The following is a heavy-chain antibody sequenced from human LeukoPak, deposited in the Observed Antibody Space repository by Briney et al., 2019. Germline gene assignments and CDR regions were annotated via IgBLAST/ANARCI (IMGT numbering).Heavy chain of an antibody. V-gene: IGHV4-61*02. J-gene: IGHJ6*03. CDR1: GGSISSGSYY. Sequence: SETLSLTCTVSGGSISSGSYYWSWIRQPAGKGLEWIERIYTSGSTNYNPSLKSRVTISVDTSKNQFSLKLSSVTAADTAVYYCAREVSEQPRYYYYYYMDVWGKGTTVTVSS. CDR2: IYTSGST. D-gene: IGHD1-14*01. CDR3: AREVSEQPRYYYYYYMDV.